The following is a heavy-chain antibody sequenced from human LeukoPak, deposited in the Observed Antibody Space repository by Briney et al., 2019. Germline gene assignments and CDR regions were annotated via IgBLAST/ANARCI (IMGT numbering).Heavy chain of an antibody. V-gene: IGHV4-39*07. CDR1: GDSISSSSYY. CDR3: ACPVGATTGLPTSDY. D-gene: IGHD1-26*01. Sequence: SETLSLTCTVSGDSISSSSYYWGWIRQPPGKGLEWIGTIYYSGSTYYNPSLKSRVTISVDTSKNQFSLKLNSVTAADTAVYYCACPVGATTGLPTSDYWGQGTLVTVSS. J-gene: IGHJ4*02. CDR2: IYYSGST.